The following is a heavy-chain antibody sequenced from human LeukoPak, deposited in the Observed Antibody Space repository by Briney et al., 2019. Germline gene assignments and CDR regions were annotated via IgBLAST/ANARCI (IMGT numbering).Heavy chain of an antibody. Sequence: SETLSLTCAVYGGSFSGYYWSWIRQPPGKGLEWIGEINHSGSTNYNPSLKSRVTISVDTSKNQFFLKLSSVTAADTAVYYCARGRGRRGNWFDPWGQGTLVTVSS. D-gene: IGHD3-16*01. CDR1: GGSFSGYY. CDR3: ARGRGRRGNWFDP. J-gene: IGHJ5*02. V-gene: IGHV4-34*01. CDR2: INHSGST.